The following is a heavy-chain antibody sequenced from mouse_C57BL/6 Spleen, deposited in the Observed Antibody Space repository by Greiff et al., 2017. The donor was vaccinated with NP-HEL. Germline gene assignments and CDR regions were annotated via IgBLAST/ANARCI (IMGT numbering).Heavy chain of an antibody. CDR1: GYTFTDYY. CDR2: IYPNNGGN. D-gene: IGHD2-5*01. Sequence: SGPELVKPGASVKMSCKASGYTFTDYYMHWVKQSHGKSLEWIGYIYPNNGGNGYNQKIKGKATLTVDKSSSTAYMELRSLTSEDSAVYYCARGYSNYGRNAMDYWGQGTSVTVSS. V-gene: IGHV1-34*01. J-gene: IGHJ4*01. CDR3: ARGYSNYGRNAMDY.